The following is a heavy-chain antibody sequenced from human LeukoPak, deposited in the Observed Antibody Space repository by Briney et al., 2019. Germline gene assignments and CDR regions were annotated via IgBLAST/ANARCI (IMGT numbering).Heavy chain of an antibody. J-gene: IGHJ4*02. V-gene: IGHV3-21*01. D-gene: IGHD4-17*01. Sequence: TPGGSLRLSCAASGFTFSSYSMNWVRQAPGKGLEWVSSISSSSSYIYYADSVKGRFTISRDNAKNSPYLQMNSLRAEDTAVYYCARLGASLTVTTLGYWGQGTLVTVSS. CDR1: GFTFSSYS. CDR3: ARLGASLTVTTLGY. CDR2: ISSSSSYI.